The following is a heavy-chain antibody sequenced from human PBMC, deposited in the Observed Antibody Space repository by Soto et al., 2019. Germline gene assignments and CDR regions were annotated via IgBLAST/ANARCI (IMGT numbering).Heavy chain of an antibody. Sequence: SETLSLTCTVSGASITYGAYSWSWIRQTPGKGLEWIGYIYYSGSTYYNPSLKSRVTISVDTSKNQFSLKLSSVTAADTAVYYCARDPRYCSGGSCYPYWGQGTLVTVSS. D-gene: IGHD2-15*01. CDR3: ARDPRYCSGGSCYPY. V-gene: IGHV4-31*03. CDR1: GASITYGAYS. J-gene: IGHJ4*02. CDR2: IYYSGST.